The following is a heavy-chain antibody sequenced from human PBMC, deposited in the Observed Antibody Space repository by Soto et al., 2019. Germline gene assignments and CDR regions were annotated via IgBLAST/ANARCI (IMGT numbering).Heavy chain of an antibody. CDR1: GGSISSSSYY. J-gene: IGHJ4*01. V-gene: IGHV4-39*01. Sequence: SSETLSLTCTVSGGSISSSSYYWGWIRQPPGKGLEWIGSIYYSGSTYYNPSLKSRVTISVDTSKNQFSLKLSSVTAADAAVYYCATPDISTGSNDYWGQDTLVTISS. CDR3: ATPDISTGSNDY. D-gene: IGHD1-1*01. CDR2: IYYSGST.